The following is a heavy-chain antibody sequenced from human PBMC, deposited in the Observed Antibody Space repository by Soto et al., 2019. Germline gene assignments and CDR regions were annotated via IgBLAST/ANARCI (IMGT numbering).Heavy chain of an antibody. Sequence: GESLKISCKGSGYTFSSYWISWVRQMPGKGLEWMGKIDPSDSYTNYSPSFQGHVTISADKSVNTAYLEWRSLKASDTAMYYCARHEVANWFYPWGQGTLVTVSS. CDR2: IDPSDSYT. V-gene: IGHV5-10-1*01. CDR1: GYTFSSYW. J-gene: IGHJ5*02. CDR3: ARHEVANWFYP.